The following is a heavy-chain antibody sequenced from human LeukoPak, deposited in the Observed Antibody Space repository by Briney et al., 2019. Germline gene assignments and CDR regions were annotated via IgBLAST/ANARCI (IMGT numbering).Heavy chain of an antibody. J-gene: IGHJ4*02. CDR2: IVGSGDST. V-gene: IGHV3-23*01. Sequence: SCKASGYTFSSYAMSWVRQAPGKGLEWVSAIVGSGDSTFYADSVKGRFTISRDNSRNTLYLQMNSLRAEDTAVYSCAKDLNKILRYFDWLSPLDYWGQGTLVTVSS. CDR1: GYTFSSYA. CDR3: AKDLNKILRYFDWLSPLDY. D-gene: IGHD3-9*01.